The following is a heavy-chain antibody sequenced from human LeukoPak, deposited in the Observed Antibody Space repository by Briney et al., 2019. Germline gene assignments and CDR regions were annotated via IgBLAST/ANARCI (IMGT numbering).Heavy chain of an antibody. J-gene: IGHJ4*02. V-gene: IGHV4-59*01. CDR3: ARRYCSSTSCYFHFDY. CDR2: IYYSGST. Sequence: ASETLSLTXTVSGGSISSYYWSWIRQPPGKGLEWIGYIYYSGSTNYNPSLKSRVTISVDTSKNQFSLKLSSATAADTAVYYCARRYCSSTSCYFHFDYWGQGTLVTVSS. D-gene: IGHD2-2*01. CDR1: GGSISSYY.